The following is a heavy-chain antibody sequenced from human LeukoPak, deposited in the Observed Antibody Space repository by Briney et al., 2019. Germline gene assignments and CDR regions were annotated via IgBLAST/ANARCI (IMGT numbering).Heavy chain of an antibody. Sequence: ASVKVSCKASGGTFSSYAISWVRQAPGQGLEWMGGIIPIFGTANYAQKFQGRVTITADESTSTAYMELSSLRSEDTAVYYCARTGVVVVPAAIVLGPDDYYMDVWGKGTTVTVSS. D-gene: IGHD2-2*02. CDR1: GGTFSSYA. V-gene: IGHV1-69*13. CDR3: ARTGVVVVPAAIVLGPDDYYMDV. CDR2: IIPIFGTA. J-gene: IGHJ6*03.